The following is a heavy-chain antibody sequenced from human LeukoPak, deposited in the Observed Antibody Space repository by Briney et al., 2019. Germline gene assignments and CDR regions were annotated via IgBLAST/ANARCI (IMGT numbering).Heavy chain of an antibody. CDR3: AREISGWPDDY. V-gene: IGHV4-59*12. CDR1: GGSITTYY. CDR2: IHSSGST. D-gene: IGHD6-19*01. J-gene: IGHJ4*02. Sequence: PSETLSLTCIISGGSITTYYWSWIRQPPGKGLEWIGYIHSSGSTNYNPSLKSRVTISVDTSKNQFSLKLSSVTAADTAVYYCAREISGWPDDYWGQGTLVTVSS.